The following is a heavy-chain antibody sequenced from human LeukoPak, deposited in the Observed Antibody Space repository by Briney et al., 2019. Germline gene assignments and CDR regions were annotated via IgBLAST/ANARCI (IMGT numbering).Heavy chain of an antibody. Sequence: GGSLRLSCAASGFTFSSYGMHWVRQAPGKGLEWVAFIRYDGSNKYYADSVKGRFTISRDNSKNTLYLQMNSLRAEDTAVYYCATAIYYDSSGYPDYWGQGTLVTVSS. J-gene: IGHJ4*02. D-gene: IGHD3-22*01. CDR1: GFTFSSYG. CDR2: IRYDGSNK. V-gene: IGHV3-30*02. CDR3: ATAIYYDSSGYPDY.